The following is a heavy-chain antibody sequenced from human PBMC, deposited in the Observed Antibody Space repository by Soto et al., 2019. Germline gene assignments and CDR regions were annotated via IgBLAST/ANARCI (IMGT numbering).Heavy chain of an antibody. Sequence: QVQLVQSGAEVKKPGSSVTVSCKASGGTFGNSAISWVRQAPGQGLEWMGGCIPIFPTPDYPQKFQGRLTITSDESTSTTYIELTSLQSEDTAAYYCARDKDRQQLGCNYYYGIDVWGQGTTVTVSS. J-gene: IGHJ6*02. V-gene: IGHV1-69*05. CDR2: CIPIFPTP. D-gene: IGHD2-15*01. CDR3: ARDKDRQQLGCNYYYGIDV. CDR1: GGTFGNSA.